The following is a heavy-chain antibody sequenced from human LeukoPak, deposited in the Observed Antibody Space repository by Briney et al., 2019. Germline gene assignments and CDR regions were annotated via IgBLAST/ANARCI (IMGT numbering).Heavy chain of an antibody. J-gene: IGHJ5*02. V-gene: IGHV1-2*02. CDR2: INPNSGGT. Sequence: GASVKVSCKASGYTFTSYYMHWVRQAPGQGLEWMGWINPNSGGTNYAQRFQGRVTMTRDTSISTAYMELSRLRSDDTAVYYCARGTGSHPATGSGFPWWWFDPWGQGTLVTVSS. D-gene: IGHD2-15*01. CDR3: ARGTGSHPATGSGFPWWWFDP. CDR1: GYTFTSYY.